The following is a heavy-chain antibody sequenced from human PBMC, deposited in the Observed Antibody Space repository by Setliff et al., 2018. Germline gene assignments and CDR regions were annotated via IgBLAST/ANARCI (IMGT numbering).Heavy chain of an antibody. Sequence: PGGSLRLSCGASGFTFSTHAMHWVRQAPGKGLEWVAMIWSDGINKFYGGPVKGRFIVSRDNSKNTVYLQMNSLRAEDTAIYYCGPGGKGLLENWGQGTLVTVSS. D-gene: IGHD3-10*01. V-gene: IGHV3-33*03. CDR3: GPGGKGLLEN. J-gene: IGHJ4*02. CDR1: GFTFSTHA. CDR2: IWSDGINK.